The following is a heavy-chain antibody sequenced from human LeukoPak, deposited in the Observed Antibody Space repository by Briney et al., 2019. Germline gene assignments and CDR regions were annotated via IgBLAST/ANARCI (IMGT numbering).Heavy chain of an antibody. D-gene: IGHD5-24*01. V-gene: IGHV3-7*01. J-gene: IGHJ4*02. CDR2: IKEDGTEK. CDR1: GFTFGSYT. CDR3: ARGRWSDY. Sequence: GGSLRLSCAASGFTFGSYTMTWVRQAPGKGLEWVANIKEDGTEKNYVDSVKGRFTISRDNVKKSLYLEMNSLRVEDTAVYYCARGRWSDYWGQGTQVTVSS.